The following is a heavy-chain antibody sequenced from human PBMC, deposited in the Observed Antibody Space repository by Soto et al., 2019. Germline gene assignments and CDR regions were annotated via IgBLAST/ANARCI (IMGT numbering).Heavy chain of an antibody. Sequence: ASVKVSCKASGYFFTSYGITWVRQAPGQGLEWMGWISPYNGNTKYAQNFQGRVTMTTDTSTYTAYMEVRRLRSDDPAVYYCAREFGSDLSAPGAVFHYWGQGTLVTVSS. CDR1: GYFFTSYG. V-gene: IGHV1-18*04. J-gene: IGHJ4*02. D-gene: IGHD3-3*01. CDR2: ISPYNGNT. CDR3: AREFGSDLSAPGAVFHY.